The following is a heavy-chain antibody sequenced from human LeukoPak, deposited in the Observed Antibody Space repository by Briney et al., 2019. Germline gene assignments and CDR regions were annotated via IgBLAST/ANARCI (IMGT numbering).Heavy chain of an antibody. Sequence: RSGGSLRLSCPLSGITFSGYWVHWVRQVPGKGLVWVSRIGSDGRSIAYADSVKGRFTISRDNAKNTLCLQMNSLRAEDTAVYYCAREGLYCSNGVCFRAAFDSWGQGTLATVSS. V-gene: IGHV3-74*01. J-gene: IGHJ4*02. D-gene: IGHD2-8*01. CDR1: GITFSGYW. CDR3: AREGLYCSNGVCFRAAFDS. CDR2: IGSDGRSI.